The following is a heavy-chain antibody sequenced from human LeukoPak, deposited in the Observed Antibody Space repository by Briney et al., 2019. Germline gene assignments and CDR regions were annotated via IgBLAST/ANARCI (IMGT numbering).Heavy chain of an antibody. CDR2: IYSGGST. J-gene: IGHJ4*02. V-gene: IGHV3-53*01. CDR3: ARNRYSGYDWEGDFDY. D-gene: IGHD5-12*01. Sequence: PGRSLRLSCAASGFTVSSNYMSWVRQAPGKGLEWVSVIYSGGSTYYADSVKGRFTISRDNSKNTLYLQMNSLRAEDTAVYYCARNRYSGYDWEGDFDYWGQGTLVTVSS. CDR1: GFTVSSNY.